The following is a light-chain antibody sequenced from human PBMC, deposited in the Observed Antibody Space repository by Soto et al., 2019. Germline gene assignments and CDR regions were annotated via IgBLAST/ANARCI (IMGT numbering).Light chain of an antibody. CDR1: QDISND. V-gene: IGKV1-17*01. Sequence: DIQMTQSPSSLSASVGDRVTITCRASQDISNDLAWYQQKPDKAPKRLIYGASSLQSGVPSRFSGSGSGTEFTLTINSLQPEDFATYYCLQHNTYPLTFGQGTRLEIK. CDR2: GAS. CDR3: LQHNTYPLT. J-gene: IGKJ5*01.